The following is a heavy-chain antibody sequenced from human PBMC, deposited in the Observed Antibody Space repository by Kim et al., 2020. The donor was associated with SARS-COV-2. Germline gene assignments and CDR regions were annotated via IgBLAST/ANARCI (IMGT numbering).Heavy chain of an antibody. CDR3: ARGRYCSSTSCQPHFDY. D-gene: IGHD2-2*01. Sequence: ASVKVSCEASGYTFTGYYMHWVRQAPGQGLEWMGWINPNSGGTNYAQKFQGRVTMTRDTSISTAYMELSRLRSDDTAVYYCARGRYCSSTSCQPHFDYWGQGTLVTVSS. CDR1: GYTFTGYY. J-gene: IGHJ4*02. CDR2: INPNSGGT. V-gene: IGHV1-2*02.